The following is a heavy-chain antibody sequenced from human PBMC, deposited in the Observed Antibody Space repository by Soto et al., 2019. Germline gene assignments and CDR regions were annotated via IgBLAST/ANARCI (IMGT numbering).Heavy chain of an antibody. CDR1: RGSISSGTNY. Sequence: PSETLSLTCTVSRGSISSGTNYWAWIRQPPGKGLEWIAYIYYSGSTFYNPSLKSRVTISVDTSKNQFSLKLSSVTAADTAVYYCARDSSHTSTTYGMDVWGQGTTVTVSS. J-gene: IGHJ6*02. CDR3: ARDSSHTSTTYGMDV. D-gene: IGHD6-6*01. V-gene: IGHV4-39*02. CDR2: IYYSGST.